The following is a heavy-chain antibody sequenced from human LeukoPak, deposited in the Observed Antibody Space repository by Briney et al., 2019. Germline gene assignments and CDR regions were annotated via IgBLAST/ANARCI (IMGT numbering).Heavy chain of an antibody. J-gene: IGHJ4*02. D-gene: IGHD1-26*01. V-gene: IGHV3-30-3*01. CDR1: GFTFSSYA. CDR2: ISYDGSNK. Sequence: PGGSLRLSCAASGFTFSSYAMHWVRQAPGKGLEWVAVISYDGSNKYYADSVKGRFTISRDNSKDTLYLQMNNLGAEDTAVYYCAKDLELAPFDYWGQGTLVTVSS. CDR3: AKDLELAPFDY.